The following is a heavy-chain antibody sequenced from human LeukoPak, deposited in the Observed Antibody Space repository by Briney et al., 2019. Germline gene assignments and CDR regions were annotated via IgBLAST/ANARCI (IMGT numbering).Heavy chain of an antibody. CDR3: ARFHVHGYNSGLDL. J-gene: IGHJ2*01. CDR1: GVSISRYY. D-gene: IGHD5-18*01. CDR2: MHTSGNT. Sequence: SETLSLTCTVSGVSISRYYWSWIRQPAGEGLEWIGRMHTSGNTNYNPSLKSRVTMSLDTSKNQVSLKLSSVTAADTAVYYCARFHVHGYNSGLDLWGRGTLVTVSS. V-gene: IGHV4-4*07.